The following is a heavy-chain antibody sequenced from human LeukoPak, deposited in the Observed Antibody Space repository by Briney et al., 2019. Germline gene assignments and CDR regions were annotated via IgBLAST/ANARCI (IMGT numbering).Heavy chain of an antibody. CDR2: INYSGST. CDR1: GGSISSYY. Sequence: SETLSLTCTVSGGSISSYYWSWIRQPPGKGLEWIGYINYSGSTTYNPSLKSRVTISVDTSKNQFSLKLSSVTAADTAVYYCARGVVVVPVAMSYYYMDVWGKGTTVTVSS. J-gene: IGHJ6*03. V-gene: IGHV4-59*01. CDR3: ARGVVVVPVAMSYYYMDV. D-gene: IGHD2-2*01.